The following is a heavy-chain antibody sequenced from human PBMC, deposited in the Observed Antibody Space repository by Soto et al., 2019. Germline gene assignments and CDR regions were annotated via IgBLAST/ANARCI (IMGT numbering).Heavy chain of an antibody. V-gene: IGHV3-7*05. J-gene: IGHJ2*01. CDR1: GFTFSSYW. D-gene: IGHD4-17*01. Sequence: EVQLVESGGGLVQPGGSLRLSCAASGFTFSSYWMSWVRQAPGKGLEWVANINRDGSEKYYVDSVKGRFTISRDNAKNSLYLQQIHLRAEDTDVYYWARGPPSDYYGVYNYWYLDLWGRGTLVTVSS. CDR3: ARGPPSDYYGVYNYWYLDL. CDR2: INRDGSEK.